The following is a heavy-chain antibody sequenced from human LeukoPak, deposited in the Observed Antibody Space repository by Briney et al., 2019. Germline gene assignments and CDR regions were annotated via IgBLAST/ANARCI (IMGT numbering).Heavy chain of an antibody. Sequence: SETLSLTCTVSGGAITSGGYSWNWIRQPPGKGLEWIGCIYDRGPTYYNPSLKSRITISVDRPKNQFFLNVTSVTAADTAVYYCARENDRYGRIDYWGQGTLVTVSS. CDR1: GGAITSGGYS. CDR3: ARENDRYGRIDY. J-gene: IGHJ4*02. D-gene: IGHD5-18*01. V-gene: IGHV4-30-2*01. CDR2: IYDRGPT.